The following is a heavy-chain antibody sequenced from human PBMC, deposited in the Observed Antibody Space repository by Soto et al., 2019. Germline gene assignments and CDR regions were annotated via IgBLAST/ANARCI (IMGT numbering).Heavy chain of an antibody. CDR3: AKDKGQWLVRDAFDI. J-gene: IGHJ3*02. CDR2: ISYDGSNK. V-gene: IGHV3-30*18. D-gene: IGHD6-19*01. CDR1: GFTFSSYG. Sequence: GGSLRLSCAASGFTFSSYGMHWVRQAPGKGLEWVAVISYDGSNKYYADSVKGRFTISRDNSKNTLYLQMNSLRAEDTAVYYCAKDKGQWLVRDAFDIWGQGTMVTVSS.